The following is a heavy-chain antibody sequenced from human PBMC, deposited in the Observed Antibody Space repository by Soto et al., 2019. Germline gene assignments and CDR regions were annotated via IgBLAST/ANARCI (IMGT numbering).Heavy chain of an antibody. CDR2: IDPSDSCT. J-gene: IGHJ6*02. V-gene: IGHV5-10-1*01. D-gene: IGHD5-18*01. CDR3: ASQIQPYYYGMDV. CDR1: GYSFTSYW. Sequence: GESLKISCKGSGYSFTSYWISWVRQMPGKGLEWMGRIDPSDSCTNYSPSFQGHVTISADKSISTAYLQWSSLKASDTAMYYCASQIQPYYYGMDVWGQGTTVTVSS.